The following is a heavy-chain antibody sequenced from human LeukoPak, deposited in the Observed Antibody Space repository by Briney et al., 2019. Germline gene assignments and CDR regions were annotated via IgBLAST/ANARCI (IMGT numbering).Heavy chain of an antibody. D-gene: IGHD5-18*01. Sequence: PSVTLSLTCTVSGGSISSYYWIWLRQPPGKGLEWSGYIYYSGSTNYNPSLKSQVTISVDTSKNQFSLKLSSVTAADTAVYYCARGGYSYGNHLAFDYWGQGTLVTVSS. CDR1: GGSISSYY. CDR2: IYYSGST. CDR3: ARGGYSYGNHLAFDY. J-gene: IGHJ4*02. V-gene: IGHV4-59*01.